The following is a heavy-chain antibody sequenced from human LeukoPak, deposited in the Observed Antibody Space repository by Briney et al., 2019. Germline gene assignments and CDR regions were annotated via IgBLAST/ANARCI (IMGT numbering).Heavy chain of an antibody. V-gene: IGHV3-7*01. CDR3: ARDRAAAAGTRYFQH. CDR1: GFTFSRYF. J-gene: IGHJ1*01. Sequence: GGSLRLSCAASGFTFSRYFMTWVRQAPGKGLEWVGNIKQDGSEKFYVDSVKGRFTISRDNSKNTLYLQMNSLRAEDTAVYYCARDRAAAAGTRYFQHWGQGTLVTVSS. D-gene: IGHD6-13*01. CDR2: IKQDGSEK.